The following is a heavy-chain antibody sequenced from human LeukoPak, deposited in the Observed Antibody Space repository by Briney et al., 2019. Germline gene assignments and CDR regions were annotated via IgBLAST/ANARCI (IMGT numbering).Heavy chain of an antibody. Sequence: SVKVSCKASGGTFSSYAISWVRQAPGQGLEWMGRIIPILGIANYAQKFQGRVTITADKSTSTAYMELSSLRSEDTAVYYCARDLQGCSSTSCYGYWGQGTLVTVSS. CDR3: ARDLQGCSSTSCYGY. D-gene: IGHD2-2*01. CDR2: IIPILGIA. CDR1: GGTFSSYA. J-gene: IGHJ4*02. V-gene: IGHV1-69*04.